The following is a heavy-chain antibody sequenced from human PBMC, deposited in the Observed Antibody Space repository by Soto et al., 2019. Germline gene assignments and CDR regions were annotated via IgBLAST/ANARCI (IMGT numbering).Heavy chain of an antibody. D-gene: IGHD1-26*01. J-gene: IGHJ6*02. CDR2: ISSNGGTT. CDR3: VKGHSPSYYYYGMDV. CDR1: GFTFSSYA. Sequence: GGSLRLSCSASGFTFSSYAMHWVRRAPGKRLEYASGISSNGGTTYYVDSLKGRFIISRDNSKNTLYLQMSSLKTEDTAVYYCVKGHSPSYYYYGMDVWGQGTTVTVSS. V-gene: IGHV3-64D*06.